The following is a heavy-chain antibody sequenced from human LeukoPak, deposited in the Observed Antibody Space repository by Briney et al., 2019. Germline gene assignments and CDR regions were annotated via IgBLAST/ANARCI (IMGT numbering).Heavy chain of an antibody. CDR1: GFSPSGYG. CDR2: ISYVGGNK. V-gene: IGHV3-30*18. J-gene: IGHJ6*02. Sequence: RGSLRLSCAQSGFSPSGYGIHWVRPAPGEGLEWVAVISYVGGNKYDADSVKGRFTISRDNSENTLYLQMNGLRAEDTAVYYRAKDLESECSRGRCMGGIDVWGQGTTVSVSS. CDR3: AKDLESECSRGRCMGGIDV. D-gene: IGHD2-15*01.